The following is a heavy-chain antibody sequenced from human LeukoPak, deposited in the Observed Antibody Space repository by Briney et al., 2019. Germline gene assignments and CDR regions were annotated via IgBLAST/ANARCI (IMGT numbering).Heavy chain of an antibody. V-gene: IGHV3-23*01. D-gene: IGHD3-16*02. Sequence: PGGSLRPSCAASGFTFNDYAMSWVRQAPGKGLEWASGISDSGRTPYYTDSVKGRFTISRDNSKNTVYLQMRNLRADDTAVYFCARHDSFIPFWGQGIVVTVSS. CDR2: ISDSGRTP. CDR3: ARHDSFIPF. J-gene: IGHJ4*02. CDR1: GFTFNDYA.